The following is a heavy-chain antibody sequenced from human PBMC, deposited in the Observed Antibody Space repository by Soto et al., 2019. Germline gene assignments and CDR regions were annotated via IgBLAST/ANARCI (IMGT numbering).Heavy chain of an antibody. J-gene: IGHJ6*02. CDR1: GFTFDDYA. V-gene: IGHV3-9*01. D-gene: IGHD6-13*01. CDR3: AKDLAAAVPGYGMDV. CDR2: ISWNSGSI. Sequence: HPGGSLRLSCAASGFTFDDYAMHWVRQAPGKGLEWVSGISWNSGSIGYADSVKGRFTISRDNAKNSLYLQMNSLRAEDTALYYCAKDLAAAVPGYGMDVWGQGTTVTVSS.